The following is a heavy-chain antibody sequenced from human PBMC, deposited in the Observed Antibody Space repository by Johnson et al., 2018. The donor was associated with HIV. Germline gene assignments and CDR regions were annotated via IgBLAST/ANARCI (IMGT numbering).Heavy chain of an antibody. CDR2: ISSNGGST. V-gene: IGHV3-64*01. Sequence: VQLVESGGGLVQPGGSLRLSCAASGFTFSSYAMHWVRQAPGKGLEYVSAISSNGGSTYYANSVKGRFTISRDNSKNTLYLQMGSLRAEDMAVYYCARDRGGGGYYSDDAFDIWGQGTMVTVSS. D-gene: IGHD3-22*01. CDR1: GFTFSSYA. CDR3: ARDRGGGGYYSDDAFDI. J-gene: IGHJ3*02.